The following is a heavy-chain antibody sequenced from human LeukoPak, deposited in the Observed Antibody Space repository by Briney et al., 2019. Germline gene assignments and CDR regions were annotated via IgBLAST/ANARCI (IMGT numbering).Heavy chain of an antibody. V-gene: IGHV3-30-3*01. J-gene: IGHJ6*03. Sequence: GGSLRLSCAASGFTFSSYAMHWVRQAPGKGLEWVAVISYDGSNKYYADSVKGRFTISRDNSKNTLYLQMNSLRAEDTAVYYCAREGTLWDYYYYYMDVWGKGTTVTVSS. CDR2: ISYDGSNK. CDR1: GFTFSSYA. CDR3: AREGTLWDYYYYYMDV. D-gene: IGHD7-27*01.